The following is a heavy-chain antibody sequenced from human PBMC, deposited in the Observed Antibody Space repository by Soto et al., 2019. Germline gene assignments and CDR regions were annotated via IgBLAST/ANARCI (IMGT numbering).Heavy chain of an antibody. V-gene: IGHV4-31*02. Sequence: PSETLSLTCTVSGGSISSGGYYWSWIRQHPGKGLEWIGYIYYSGSTYYNPSLKSRVTISVDTSKNQFSLKLSSVTAADTAVYYCARVFYGSGNGMDVWGQGTTVTVSS. D-gene: IGHD3-10*01. CDR1: GGSISSGGYY. J-gene: IGHJ6*02. CDR2: IYYSGST. CDR3: ARVFYGSGNGMDV.